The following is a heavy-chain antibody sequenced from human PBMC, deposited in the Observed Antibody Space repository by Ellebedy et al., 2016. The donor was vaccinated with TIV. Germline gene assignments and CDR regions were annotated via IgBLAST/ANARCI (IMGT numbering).Heavy chain of an antibody. V-gene: IGHV3-23*01. CDR1: EFNFKIYS. CDR3: ARDPYYGSGYFDL. CDR2: ISGRGVNT. D-gene: IGHD3-10*01. Sequence: GGSLRLSXEASEFNFKIYSMAWVRQGPGKGLEWVSSISGRGVNTEYEASVKGRFTITRDNSKNTLYLQMNSLRGDDTAVYYCARDPYYGSGYFDLWGRGTLVTVSS. J-gene: IGHJ2*01.